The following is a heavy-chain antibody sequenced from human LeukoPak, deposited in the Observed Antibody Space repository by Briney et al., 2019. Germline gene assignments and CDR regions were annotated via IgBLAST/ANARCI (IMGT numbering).Heavy chain of an antibody. J-gene: IGHJ4*02. D-gene: IGHD6-19*01. CDR1: GFTFSTYA. V-gene: IGHV3-23*01. CDR2: ISGSGIDT. CDR3: VKEGGLRVFSGWSESGY. Sequence: GGSLRLSCVGSGFTFSTYAMTWVRQAPGKGLEWVSSISGSGIDTHYADSVKGRFTISRDNSKNSLFLQMSSLRADDTAVYYCVKEGGLRVFSGWSESGYWGQGTLVTVSS.